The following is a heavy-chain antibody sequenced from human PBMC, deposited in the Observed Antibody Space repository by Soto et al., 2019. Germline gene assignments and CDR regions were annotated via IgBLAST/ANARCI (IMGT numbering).Heavy chain of an antibody. CDR2: ISYDGSNK. J-gene: IGHJ6*02. V-gene: IGHV3-30-3*01. CDR3: ARTRGVYSTRDPGGYGMDV. D-gene: IGHD6-13*01. Sequence: QPGGSLRLSCAASGFTFSSYAMHWVRQAPGKGLEWVAVISYDGSNKYYADSVKGRFTISRDNSKNTLYLQMNSLRAEDTAVYYCARTRGVYSTRDPGGYGMDVWGQGTTVTVSS. CDR1: GFTFSSYA.